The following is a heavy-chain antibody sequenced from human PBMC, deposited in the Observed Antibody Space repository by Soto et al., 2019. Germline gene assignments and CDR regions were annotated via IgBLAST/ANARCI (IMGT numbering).Heavy chain of an antibody. J-gene: IGHJ6*02. Sequence: SETLSLSCAVYGGCFSGYYWSWIGQPPGKGLEWIGEINHSGSTNYNPSLKSRGTISVDTSKIQFSLKLSSVTAADTAVYYCARDLRYGDSHSDYYCMDVWGQGTTVTVSS. D-gene: IGHD4-17*01. V-gene: IGHV4-34*01. CDR1: GGCFSGYY. CDR2: INHSGST. CDR3: ARDLRYGDSHSDYYCMDV.